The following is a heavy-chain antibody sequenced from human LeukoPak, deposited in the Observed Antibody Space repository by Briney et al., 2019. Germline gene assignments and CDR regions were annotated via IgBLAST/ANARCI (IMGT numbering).Heavy chain of an antibody. J-gene: IGHJ5*02. CDR1: GYTFTGYY. CDR2: INPNSGGT. D-gene: IGHD1-14*01. V-gene: IGHV1-2*02. Sequence: ASVKVSCKASGYTFTGYYMHWVRQAPGQGLEWMGWINPNSGGTNYAQKFQGRVTMTRDTSISTAYMELSRLRSDDTAVYYCARAGGITMNSQFDPWGQGTLVTVSS. CDR3: ARAGGITMNSQFDP.